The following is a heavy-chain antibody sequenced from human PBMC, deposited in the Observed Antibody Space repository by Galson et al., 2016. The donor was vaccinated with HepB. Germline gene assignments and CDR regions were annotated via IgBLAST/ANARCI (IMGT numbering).Heavy chain of an antibody. CDR1: GFTFSSYA. CDR3: AKRSLAGAADY. V-gene: IGHV3-23*01. D-gene: IGHD6-19*01. J-gene: IGHJ4*02. CDR2: ISGNSGNT. Sequence: SLRLSCAASGFTFSSYAMTWVCQAPGKGLQWVSVISGNSGNTNYADSVRGRFTISRDNSRNTLYLQMNSLTFEDTAVYYCAKRSLAGAADYWGQGTLVTVSS.